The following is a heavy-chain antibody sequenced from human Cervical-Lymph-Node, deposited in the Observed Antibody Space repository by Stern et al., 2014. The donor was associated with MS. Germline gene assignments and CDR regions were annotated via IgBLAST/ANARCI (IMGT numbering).Heavy chain of an antibody. CDR2: ISPMFGRA. V-gene: IGHV1-69*01. CDR1: GGIFSPSV. D-gene: IGHD3-16*01. CDR3: ARERDNSYAFDS. J-gene: IGHJ4*02. Sequence: VQLVESGAEIRKPWSSVRVSCKASGGIFSPSVISWLRQGHGQGLEWMGGISPMFGRANYAQRFQGSVTITADESTSTVYMGLTSLRSEDTAVYYCARERDNSYAFDSWGQGTLVTLSS.